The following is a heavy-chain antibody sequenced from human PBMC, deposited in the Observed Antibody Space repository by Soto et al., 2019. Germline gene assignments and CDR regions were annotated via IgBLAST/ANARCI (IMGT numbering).Heavy chain of an antibody. J-gene: IGHJ4*02. CDR1: GYTFTSYD. D-gene: IGHD4-17*01. CDR3: ASEAGDYGGRAHRV. V-gene: IGHV1-8*01. CDR2: MNPNSGNT. Sequence: QVQLVQSGAEVKKPGASVKVSCKASGYTFTSYDINWVRQATGQGLEWMGWMNPNSGNTGYAQKFQGRVTMTRNTSISTAYMELSSLRSEDTAVYYCASEAGDYGGRAHRVWGQGTLVTVSS.